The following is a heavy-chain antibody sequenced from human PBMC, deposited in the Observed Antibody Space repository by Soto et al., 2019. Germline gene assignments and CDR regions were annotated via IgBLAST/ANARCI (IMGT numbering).Heavy chain of an antibody. J-gene: IGHJ6*02. CDR2: INSNGSST. CDR3: ARGQGGFHYYYYGMDV. V-gene: IGHV3-74*01. D-gene: IGHD3-16*01. CDR1: GFTFSSYW. Sequence: GGSLRLSCAASGFTFSSYWMHWVRQAPGKGLVWVSRINSNGSSTSYADSVKGRFTISRDNAENTLYLQMNSLRAEDTAVYYCARGQGGFHYYYYGMDVWGQGTTVTVSS.